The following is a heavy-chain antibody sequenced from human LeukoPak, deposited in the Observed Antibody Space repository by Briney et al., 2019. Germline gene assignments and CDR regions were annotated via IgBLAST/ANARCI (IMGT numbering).Heavy chain of an antibody. CDR3: ARDRNIVVLIAPTPDY. J-gene: IGHJ4*02. CDR1: GFTFSDYY. Sequence: GGSLRLSCAVSGFTFSDYYMSWIRQAPGKGLEWVAYINSRGDTMDYVDSVKGRFTISRGNAKNSLYLQMSSLRAEDTALYYCARDRNIVVLIAPTPDYWGQGTLVTVSS. V-gene: IGHV3-11*01. D-gene: IGHD2-21*01. CDR2: INSRGDTM.